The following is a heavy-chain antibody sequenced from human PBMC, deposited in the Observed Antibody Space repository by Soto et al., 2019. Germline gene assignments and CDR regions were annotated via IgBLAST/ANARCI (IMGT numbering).Heavy chain of an antibody. D-gene: IGHD4-17*01. CDR2: IYWDDDK. V-gene: IGHV2-5*02. J-gene: IGHJ5*02. CDR3: AHKRVTYGDYVNWFDP. Sequence: QITLKESGPTLVKPTQTLTLTCTFSGFSLSTSGVGVGWIRQPPGKALEWLALIYWDDDKRYSPSLKSRLTITKDTSKNQVVLTMTNRDPVDTATDYCAHKRVTYGDYVNWFDPWGQGTLVTVSS. CDR1: GFSLSTSGVG.